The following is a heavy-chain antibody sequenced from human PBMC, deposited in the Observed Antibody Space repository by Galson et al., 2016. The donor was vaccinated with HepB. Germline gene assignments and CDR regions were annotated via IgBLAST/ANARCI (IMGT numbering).Heavy chain of an antibody. CDR1: GFPFSNYA. V-gene: IGHV3-23*01. J-gene: IGHJ5*02. CDR2: TSGSGGST. D-gene: IGHD3-10*01. CDR3: ARDTYGSFDP. Sequence: SLRLSCAASGFPFSNYAMSWVRQAPGKGLAWVSATSGSGGSTYYADSVRGRFTISRDNSKNTVYLQMDSLRAEDTAVYYCARDTYGSFDPWGRGALVTVSS.